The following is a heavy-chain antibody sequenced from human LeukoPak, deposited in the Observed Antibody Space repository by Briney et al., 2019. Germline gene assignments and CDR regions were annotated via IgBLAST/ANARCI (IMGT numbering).Heavy chain of an antibody. D-gene: IGHD3-10*01. CDR3: ARDRGFGQADV. V-gene: IGHV3-7*01. CDR2: IKQDGGET. J-gene: IGHJ6*02. CDR1: GFTFSGYR. Sequence: GGSLTLSCAASGFTFSGYRMSWLRQAPGKGLEWVANIKQDGGETYYVDSVKGRFTISRDNAKNSLYLQMNSLRAEDTAVYYCARDRGFGQADVCGQGTTVTVSS.